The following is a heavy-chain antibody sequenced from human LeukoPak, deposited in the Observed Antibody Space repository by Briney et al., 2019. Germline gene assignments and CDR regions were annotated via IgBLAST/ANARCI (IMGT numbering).Heavy chain of an antibody. J-gene: IGHJ4*02. CDR1: GVSFNNYS. CDR2: INHSGYT. CDR3: TRMTTGHDY. Sequence: SETLSLTCAVSGVSFNNYSWSWVRQTPGKGLEWIGEINHSGYTNDSPSLKSRVTLSIDTSTKQFSLNLRSVTVADTGIYYCTRMTTGHDYWGQGTLVTVSS. D-gene: IGHD4-17*01. V-gene: IGHV4-34*01.